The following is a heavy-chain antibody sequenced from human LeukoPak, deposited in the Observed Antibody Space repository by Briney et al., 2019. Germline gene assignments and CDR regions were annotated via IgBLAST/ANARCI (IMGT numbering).Heavy chain of an antibody. D-gene: IGHD3-10*01. Sequence: GGSLRLSCAASGFTFSSYAMSWVRQAPGKGLEWVSAISCSGSSTYYADSVKGRFTISRDNSKNTLYLQINSLRAEDTAVYYCAKSDLSHGSGSYDYWGQGTLVTVSS. V-gene: IGHV3-23*01. CDR1: GFTFSSYA. CDR3: AKSDLSHGSGSYDY. J-gene: IGHJ4*02. CDR2: ISCSGSST.